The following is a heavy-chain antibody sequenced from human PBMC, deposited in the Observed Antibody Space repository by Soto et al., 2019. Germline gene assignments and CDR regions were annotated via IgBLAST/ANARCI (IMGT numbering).Heavy chain of an antibody. J-gene: IGHJ6*02. D-gene: IGHD2-2*01. CDR1: GGTFSNYI. V-gene: IGHV1-69*13. CDR3: ARVRLGYCNSISCSMDV. Sequence: SVQVSFPASGGTFSNYIINGVRQAPGQGLAWMGGIVPLFDTANYAQKFRGRVTITADASTSTVFMELSGLRPEDTAVYYGARVRLGYCNSISCSMDVWGQETSFTISS. CDR2: IVPLFDTA.